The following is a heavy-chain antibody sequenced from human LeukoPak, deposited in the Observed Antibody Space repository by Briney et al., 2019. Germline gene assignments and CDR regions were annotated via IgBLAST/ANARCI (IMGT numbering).Heavy chain of an antibody. Sequence: SETLSLTCIVTGGSINSGDYYWSWIRQPPGKGLEWIGYIYYSGSTYYSPSLKSRLTISVDTSKNQFSLKLSSVTAADTAVYYCARARSMGGSYGFDIWGQGTMVTVSS. CDR1: GGSINSGDYY. J-gene: IGHJ3*02. CDR2: IYYSGST. D-gene: IGHD1-26*01. V-gene: IGHV4-30-4*01. CDR3: ARARSMGGSYGFDI.